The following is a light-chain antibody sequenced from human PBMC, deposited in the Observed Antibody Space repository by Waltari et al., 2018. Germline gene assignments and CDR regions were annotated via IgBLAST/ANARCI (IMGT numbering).Light chain of an antibody. CDR2: AAS. J-gene: IGKJ2*01. CDR3: QKYNSAPPT. CDR1: PDIVNF. Sequence: DIQMTQSPSSLSASVVVRVTITCRASPDIVNFLAWYHQKPGRVPKLLIYAASTTQLGVPSRFRGSGSGTDFTLTISSLQAEDVATYYCQKYNSAPPTFGQGTKVEIK. V-gene: IGKV1-27*01.